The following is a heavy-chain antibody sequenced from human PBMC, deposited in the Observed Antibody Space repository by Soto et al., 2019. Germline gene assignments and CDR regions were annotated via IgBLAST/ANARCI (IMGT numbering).Heavy chain of an antibody. Sequence: PSETLSLTCAVYGGSFSGYYWRWLRPPPGQGLERIRYLYYSGSTSYTPSLKSRVTSSGDTSKNQFSLKRNSVTAADTAVYYCARPLTTVSASLGDWSLGTLVTVSS. CDR1: GGSFSGYY. V-gene: IGHV4-34*01. CDR3: ARPLTTVSASLGD. CDR2: LYYSGST. J-gene: IGHJ4*02. D-gene: IGHD4-17*01.